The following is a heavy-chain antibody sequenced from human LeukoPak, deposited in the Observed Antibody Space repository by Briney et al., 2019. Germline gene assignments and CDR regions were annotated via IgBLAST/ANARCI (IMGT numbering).Heavy chain of an antibody. CDR1: GYTFTKYD. V-gene: IGHV1-18*01. CDR2: ISAYNGNT. Sequence: ASVTVSCKASGYTFTKYDITWVRQAPGQGPEWMGWISAYNGNTNYAQKLQGRVTMTTDTSTSTAYMELRSLRSDDTAVYYCATRSKYSSGYPNPFDFWGQGTLVTVSS. J-gene: IGHJ4*02. D-gene: IGHD3-22*01. CDR3: ATRSKYSSGYPNPFDF.